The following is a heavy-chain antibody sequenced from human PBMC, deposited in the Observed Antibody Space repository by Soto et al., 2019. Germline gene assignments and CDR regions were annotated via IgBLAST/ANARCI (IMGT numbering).Heavy chain of an antibody. CDR3: ARGRRDGSGRTSYYYYYMDV. J-gene: IGHJ6*03. CDR2: ISAYNGNT. CDR1: GYTFTSYG. Sequence: ASVKVSCKASGYTFTSYGISWVRQAPGQGLEWMGWISAYNGNTNYAQKLQGRVTMTTDTSTSTAYMELRSLRSDDTAVYYCARGRRDGSGRTSYYYYYMDVWGKGTTVTVSS. D-gene: IGHD3-10*01. V-gene: IGHV1-18*01.